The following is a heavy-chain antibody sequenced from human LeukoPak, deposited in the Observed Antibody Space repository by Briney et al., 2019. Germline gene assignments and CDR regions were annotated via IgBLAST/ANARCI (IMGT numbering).Heavy chain of an antibody. CDR2: ISGSGGST. V-gene: IGHV3-23*01. Sequence: PGGSLRLSCAASGFTFSSYAMSWVRQAPGKGLEWVSAISGSGGSTYYADSVKGRFTISRDNSKNTLYLQMNSLRAEDTAVYYCAKDSAMATMEDDAFDIWGQGTMVTVSS. D-gene: IGHD5-24*01. J-gene: IGHJ3*02. CDR1: GFTFSSYA. CDR3: AKDSAMATMEDDAFDI.